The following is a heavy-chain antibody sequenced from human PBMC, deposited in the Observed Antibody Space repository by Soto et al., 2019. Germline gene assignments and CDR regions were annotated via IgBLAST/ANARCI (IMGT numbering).Heavy chain of an antibody. Sequence: GESLKISCKGSGYSFATYWIAWVRQKPWMGLELMGIIYPGDSDTRYSPSFQGQVSISADKSINTAYLQWSTLKASDTAIYYCARPPSDTRGRPQFDYWGQGTLVTVSS. CDR1: GYSFATYW. CDR2: IYPGDSDT. CDR3: ARPPSDTRGRPQFDY. V-gene: IGHV5-51*01. J-gene: IGHJ4*02.